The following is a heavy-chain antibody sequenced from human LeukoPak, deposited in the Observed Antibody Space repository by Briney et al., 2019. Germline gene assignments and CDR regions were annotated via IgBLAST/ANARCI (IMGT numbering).Heavy chain of an antibody. J-gene: IGHJ4*02. CDR1: GDSISSGGYS. D-gene: IGHD3-10*01. Sequence: PSETLSLTCVVSGDSISSGGYSWSWIRQTPGKGLEWIAYIHDSGSTYNNPSLKSRLSISIDTSKNQFSLKLSSVTAADTAVYYCAREHHPMVRGVIISYYFDYWGQGTLVTVSS. CDR2: IHDSGST. CDR3: AREHHPMVRGVIISYYFDY. V-gene: IGHV4-30-4*07.